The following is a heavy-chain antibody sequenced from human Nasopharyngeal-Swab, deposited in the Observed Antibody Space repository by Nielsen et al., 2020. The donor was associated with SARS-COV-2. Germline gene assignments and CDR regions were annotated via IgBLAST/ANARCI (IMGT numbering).Heavy chain of an antibody. J-gene: IGHJ4*02. CDR3: AREGEYGAYDAPDY. Sequence: SVKVSCKTSGDTFTNSAISWVRQAPGQGLEWMGGIVPALGLPNYAQKFRGRVTISADRSTTTSYLELSSLRSEDTAIYYWAREGEYGAYDAPDYWGQGTLVTVSS. CDR2: IVPALGLP. V-gene: IGHV1-69*10. CDR1: GDTFTNSA. D-gene: IGHD5-12*01.